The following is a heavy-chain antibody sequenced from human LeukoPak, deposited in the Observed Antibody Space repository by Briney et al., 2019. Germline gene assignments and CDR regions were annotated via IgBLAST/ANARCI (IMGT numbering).Heavy chain of an antibody. J-gene: IGHJ4*02. V-gene: IGHV3-30-3*01. CDR2: ISDDGNNQ. CDR1: GFTFGTYA. CDR3: ARDGWRGGSYYMDD. D-gene: IGHD3-10*01. Sequence: PGGSLRLSCAASGFTFGTYAMHWVRQAPGKGLEWMAVISDDGNNQYYADSVKGRFTISRDNAKNTLYLQMNSLRAEDTAVYYCARDGWRGGSYYMDDWGQGTLVTVSS.